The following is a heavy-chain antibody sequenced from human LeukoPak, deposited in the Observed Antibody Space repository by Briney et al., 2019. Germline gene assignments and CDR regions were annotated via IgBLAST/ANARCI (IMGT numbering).Heavy chain of an antibody. V-gene: IGHV4-61*10. J-gene: IGHJ6*03. D-gene: IGHD3-22*01. CDR3: TRGSIAYYYMDV. Sequence: SPSETLSLTCTVSGGSISSGSYYWSWLRQPAGKGLEWIGNIYYSGSTNYNPSLKSRVTISVDTSKNQFSLKLSSVTAADTAVYYCTRGSIAYYYMDVWGKGTTVTISS. CDR2: IYYSGST. CDR1: GGSISSGSYY.